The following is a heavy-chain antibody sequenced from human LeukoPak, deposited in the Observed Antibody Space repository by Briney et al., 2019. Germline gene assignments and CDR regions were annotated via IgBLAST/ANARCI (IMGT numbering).Heavy chain of an antibody. Sequence: ASVKVSCKASGYTFTSYDINWVRQATGQGLEWMGWMNPNSGNTGYAQKFQGRVTMTRNTSISTAYMELSSLRSEDTAVYYCARGSGRIAARRYDFDYWGQGTLVTVSS. V-gene: IGHV1-8*01. D-gene: IGHD6-6*01. CDR2: MNPNSGNT. J-gene: IGHJ4*02. CDR3: ARGSGRIAARRYDFDY. CDR1: GYTFTSYD.